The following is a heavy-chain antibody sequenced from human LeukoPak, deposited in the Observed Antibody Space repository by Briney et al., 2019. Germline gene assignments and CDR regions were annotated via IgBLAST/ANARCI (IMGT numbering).Heavy chain of an antibody. CDR1: GGSINRYY. CDR2: MFYNGNT. V-gene: IGHV4-59*01. D-gene: IGHD1-14*01. Sequence: SETLPLTCNVSGGSINRYYWTWIRQPPGKGLEWIGYMFYNGNTNYSPSLKSRVTISLDTSKSQISMRLTSVTAADTGVYHCARLTREDGVDVWGQGTTVTVSS. J-gene: IGHJ6*02. CDR3: ARLTREDGVDV.